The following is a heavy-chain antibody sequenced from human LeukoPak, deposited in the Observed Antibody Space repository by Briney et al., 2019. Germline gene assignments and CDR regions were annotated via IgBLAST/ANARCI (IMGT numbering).Heavy chain of an antibody. D-gene: IGHD6-13*01. CDR2: IKQDGSEK. Sequence: GGSLRLSCAASGFTFSSYWMSWVRQAPGKGLEWVANIKQDGSEKYYVDSVKGRFTISRDSAKNSLYLQMNSLRAEDTAVYYCARIPPLSSSSYYFDYWGQGTLVTVSS. J-gene: IGHJ4*02. V-gene: IGHV3-7*01. CDR3: ARIPPLSSSSYYFDY. CDR1: GFTFSSYW.